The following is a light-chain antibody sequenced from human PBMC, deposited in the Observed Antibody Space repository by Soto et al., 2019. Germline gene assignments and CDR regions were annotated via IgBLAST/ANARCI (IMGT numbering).Light chain of an antibody. V-gene: IGKV3-11*01. CDR3: QQRANWPLT. J-gene: IGKJ4*01. CDR2: DTS. Sequence: EIVLTQSPATLSLSPGAGATLSCRASQSVSSYLAWYQQKPGQAPRLLIYDTSNRATGIPARFSGSGSGTDFTLTISSLEPEDFAVYYCQQRANWPLTFGGGKKVEIK. CDR1: QSVSSY.